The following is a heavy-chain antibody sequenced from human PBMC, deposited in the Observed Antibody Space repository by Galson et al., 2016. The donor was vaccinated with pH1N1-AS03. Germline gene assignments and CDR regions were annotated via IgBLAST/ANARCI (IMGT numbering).Heavy chain of an antibody. V-gene: IGHV4-59*01. D-gene: IGHD6-13*01. J-gene: IGHJ6*02. CDR1: GGSISSYY. CDR2: IYYSGGT. Sequence: TLSLTCTVSGGSISSYYWTWIRQPPGKGLEWIGHIYYSGGTNYNPSLKSRVTISVDTSKNQFSLKLSSVTAADTAVYYCARFRSSWTFYYGLDVWGQGTLVTVSS. CDR3: ARFRSSWTFYYGLDV.